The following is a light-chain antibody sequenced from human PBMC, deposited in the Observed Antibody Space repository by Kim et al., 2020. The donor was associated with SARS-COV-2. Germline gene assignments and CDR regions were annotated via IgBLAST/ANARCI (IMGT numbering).Light chain of an antibody. CDR2: KAS. CDR1: QSIGSS. Sequence: ASGGDRLTSTCRASQSIGSSLAWYQQKPGKAPKFLIYKASTLDSGVPSRFSGSGSGTEFTLTISSLQPDDFATYYCQQYYSYPLTFGGGTKVDIK. J-gene: IGKJ4*01. V-gene: IGKV1-5*03. CDR3: QQYYSYPLT.